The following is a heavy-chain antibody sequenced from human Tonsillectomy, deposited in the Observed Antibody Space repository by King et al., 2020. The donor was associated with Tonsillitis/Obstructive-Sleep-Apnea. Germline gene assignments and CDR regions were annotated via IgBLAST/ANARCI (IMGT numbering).Heavy chain of an antibody. J-gene: IGHJ4*02. Sequence: QLVQSGAEVKKPGSSVKVSCKASGGTFSSYAISWVRQAPGQGLEWMGGIFPIFGTANYAQKFQGRVTITADESTSTAYMELSSLRSEDTAVYYCASDGKPAAMFYYYYYWGQGTLVTVSS. CDR3: ASDGKPAAMFYYYYY. CDR1: GGTFSSYA. V-gene: IGHV1-69*12. CDR2: IFPIFGTA. D-gene: IGHD2-2*01.